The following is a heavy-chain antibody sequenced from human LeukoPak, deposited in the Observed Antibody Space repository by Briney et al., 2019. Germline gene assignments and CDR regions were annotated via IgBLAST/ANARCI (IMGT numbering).Heavy chain of an antibody. J-gene: IGHJ4*02. D-gene: IGHD4-23*01. CDR2: IYYSGST. V-gene: IGHV4-59*01. CDR3: ARDYGGPFDY. Sequence: PSETLSLTCTVSGGSISSYYWSWIRQSPGKGLEWIGYIYYSGSTNYNPSLKSRVTISVDTSKNQFSLKLSSVTAADTAVYYCARDYGGPFDYWGQGTLVTVFS. CDR1: GGSISSYY.